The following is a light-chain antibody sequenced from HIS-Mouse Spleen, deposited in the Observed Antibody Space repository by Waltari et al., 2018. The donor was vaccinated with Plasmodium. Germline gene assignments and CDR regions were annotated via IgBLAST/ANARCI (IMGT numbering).Light chain of an antibody. CDR2: GAS. Sequence: PRAGRASRGVSSTYLAWDPQQPGQAPSLRTPGASSRDPGIPDRFSGSGSGTDFTLTISRLEPEDFAGYYCKKYGSSPITVGQGTRLEIK. V-gene: IGKV3-20*01. CDR3: KKYGSSPIT. CDR1: RGVSSTY. J-gene: IGKJ5*01.